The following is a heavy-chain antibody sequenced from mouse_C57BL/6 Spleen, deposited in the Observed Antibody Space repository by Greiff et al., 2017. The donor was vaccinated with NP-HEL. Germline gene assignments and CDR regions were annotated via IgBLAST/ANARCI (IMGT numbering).Heavy chain of an antibody. J-gene: IGHJ2*01. CDR1: GYAFSSSW. Sequence: VKLQESGPELVKPGASVKISCKASGYAFSSSWMNWVKQRPGKGLEWIGRIYPGDGDTNYNGKFKGKATLTADKSSSTAYMQLSSLTSEDSAVYFCARGDYYGSSLDYWGQGTTLTVSS. CDR2: IYPGDGDT. D-gene: IGHD1-1*01. V-gene: IGHV1-82*01. CDR3: ARGDYYGSSLDY.